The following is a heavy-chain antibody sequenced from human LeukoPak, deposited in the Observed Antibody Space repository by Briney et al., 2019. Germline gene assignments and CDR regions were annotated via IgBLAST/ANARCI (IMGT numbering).Heavy chain of an antibody. V-gene: IGHV1-2*02. J-gene: IGHJ5*02. CDR3: ARGDAFWSASYRYWFDP. CDR2: INPNNGGT. Sequence: ASVKVSCKASGYTFTDYHMHWVRQAPGKGLEWMGCINPNNGGTKYAQEFEGRVTMTRDTSISTAYMEVSRLRSDDTAVYYCARGDAFWSASYRYWFDPWGLGTLVTVSS. CDR1: GYTFTDYH. D-gene: IGHD3-3*01.